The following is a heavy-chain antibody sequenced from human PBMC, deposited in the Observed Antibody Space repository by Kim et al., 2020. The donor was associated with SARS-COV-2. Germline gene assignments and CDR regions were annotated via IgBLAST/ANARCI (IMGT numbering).Heavy chain of an antibody. CDR2: ISGSGGST. CDR1: GFTFSSYA. J-gene: IGHJ6*02. Sequence: GGSLRLSCAASGFTFSSYAMSWVRQAPGKGLEWVSAISGSGGSTYYADSVKGRFTISRDNSKNTLYLQMNSLRAEDTAVYYCAKDREGVLWFGGLGHYGMDVWGQGTTVTVSS. V-gene: IGHV3-23*01. D-gene: IGHD3-10*01. CDR3: AKDREGVLWFGGLGHYGMDV.